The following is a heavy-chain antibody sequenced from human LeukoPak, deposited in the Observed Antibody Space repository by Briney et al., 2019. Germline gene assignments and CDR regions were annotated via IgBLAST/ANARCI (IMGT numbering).Heavy chain of an antibody. Sequence: GASVKVSCKASGYTFTGYYMHWVRQAPGQGLEWLGWINPNSGGTNYAQKFQGRVTMTRDTSISTAYMELSRLRSDDTAVYYCARTSRYFDWLANPNWFDPWGQGTLVTVSS. J-gene: IGHJ5*02. CDR1: GYTFTGYY. CDR3: ARTSRYFDWLANPNWFDP. CDR2: INPNSGGT. D-gene: IGHD3-9*01. V-gene: IGHV1-2*02.